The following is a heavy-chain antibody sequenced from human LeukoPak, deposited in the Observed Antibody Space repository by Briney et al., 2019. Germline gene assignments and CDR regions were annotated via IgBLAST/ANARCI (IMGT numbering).Heavy chain of an antibody. CDR2: IWYDGGKK. CDR1: GFTFSDYG. D-gene: IGHD6-6*01. V-gene: IGHV3-33*01. CDR3: ARAHSSSSTFVL. Sequence: GGSLRLSCAAPGFTFSDYGIHWVRQAPGQGLEWVALIWYDGGKKYYADSLKGRGTISRDNIKNTRYLQMKRLRAEDTAAYYFARAHSSSSTFVLWGQGTLVTVSS. J-gene: IGHJ4*02.